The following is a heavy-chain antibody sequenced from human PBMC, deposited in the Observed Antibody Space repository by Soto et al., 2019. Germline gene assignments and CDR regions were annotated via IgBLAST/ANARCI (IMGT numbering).Heavy chain of an antibody. V-gene: IGHV4-59*01. CDR2: IYYSGST. D-gene: IGHD3-10*01. CDR1: GGSISSYY. CDR3: ARAGSYHLIFDY. Sequence: SETLSLTCTVSGGSISSYYWSWIRQPPGKGLEWIGYIYYSGSTNYNPSLKSRVTISVDTSKNQFSLKLSSVTAADTAVYYCARAGSYHLIFDYWGQGTLVTVSS. J-gene: IGHJ4*02.